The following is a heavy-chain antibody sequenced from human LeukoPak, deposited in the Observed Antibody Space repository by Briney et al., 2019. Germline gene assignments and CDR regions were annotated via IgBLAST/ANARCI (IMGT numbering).Heavy chain of an antibody. J-gene: IGHJ4*02. CDR3: VRRGDASSGWGDHDF. D-gene: IGHD6-19*01. CDR1: GFTFNRNA. CDR2: IGGSGDKT. Sequence: GGSLRLSCAASGFTFNRNAISWVRQAPGKGLEWVSTIGGSGDKTFYADSVKGRFTISRDNSKNMLHLQMNSQTGEDTALYYCVRRGDASSGWGDHDFWGQGALVTVSS. V-gene: IGHV3-23*01.